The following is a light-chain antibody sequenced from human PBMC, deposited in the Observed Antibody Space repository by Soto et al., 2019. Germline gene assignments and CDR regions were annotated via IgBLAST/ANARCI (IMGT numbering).Light chain of an antibody. CDR1: STDVGGYNY. CDR3: GSYTSTDTPFA. V-gene: IGLV2-14*01. CDR2: EVN. Sequence: QSALAQPSSVSGSPGQSITISCTGTSTDVGGYNYVSWYQHHPGKGPKLIIYEVNNRPSGVSDRFSGSKSGNKASLTISNLEADDESDYYCGSYTSTDTPFAFGTGTKVTVL. J-gene: IGLJ1*01.